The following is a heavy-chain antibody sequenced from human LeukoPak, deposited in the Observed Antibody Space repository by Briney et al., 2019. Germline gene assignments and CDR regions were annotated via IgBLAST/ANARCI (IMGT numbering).Heavy chain of an antibody. CDR1: GGTFSSYA. V-gene: IGHV1-69*05. CDR3: ASLGDFWSGYWYFQH. D-gene: IGHD3-3*01. J-gene: IGHJ1*01. CDR2: LIPIFGTA. Sequence: SVKVSCEASGGTFSSYAISWVRQAPGQGLEWMGGLIPIFGTANYAQKFQGRVTISTDESTSTAYMELSSLRSEDTAVYYCASLGDFWSGYWYFQHWGQGTLVTVSS.